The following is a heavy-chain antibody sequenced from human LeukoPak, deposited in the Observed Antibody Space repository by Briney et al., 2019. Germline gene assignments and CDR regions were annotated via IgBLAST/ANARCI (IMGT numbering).Heavy chain of an antibody. J-gene: IGHJ4*02. CDR3: AREYRSRGSCYHDY. D-gene: IGHD2-15*01. Sequence: GGSLRLSCAASGFTFSSYWMSWVRQAPGKGLEWVANIKQDGSEKYYVDSVKGRFTISRDNAKNSLYLQMNSLRAEDTAVYYCAREYRSRGSCYHDYWGQGTLVTVSS. V-gene: IGHV3-7*01. CDR2: IKQDGSEK. CDR1: GFTFSSYW.